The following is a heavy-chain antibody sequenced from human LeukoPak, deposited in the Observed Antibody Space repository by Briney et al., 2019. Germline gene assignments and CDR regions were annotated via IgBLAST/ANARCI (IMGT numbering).Heavy chain of an antibody. CDR3: ARAGSSNSTP. CDR1: GFTFSSYA. CDR2: ISYDGSNK. Sequence: GGSLRLSCAASGFTFSSYAMHWVRQAPGKGLEWVAVISYDGSNKYYADSVKGRFTISRDNSKNTLYLQMNSLRAEDTVVYYCARAGSSNSTPWGQGTLVTVSS. J-gene: IGHJ5*02. D-gene: IGHD6-6*01. V-gene: IGHV3-30-3*01.